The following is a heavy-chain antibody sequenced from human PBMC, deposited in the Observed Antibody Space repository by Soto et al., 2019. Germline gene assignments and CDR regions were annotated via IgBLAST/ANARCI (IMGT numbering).Heavy chain of an antibody. CDR2: IGGGGGTT. CDR3: AKGHGSGYRGYYFDY. Sequence: PGGSLRLSCAASGFTFRTYAINWVRQAPGKGLEWVSSIGGGGGTTYYADSVKGRFTISRDNSKNTLYLQMNSLRAEDTAVYYCAKGHGSGYRGYYFDYWGQGTLVTVSS. D-gene: IGHD3-22*01. J-gene: IGHJ4*02. V-gene: IGHV3-23*01. CDR1: GFTFRTYA.